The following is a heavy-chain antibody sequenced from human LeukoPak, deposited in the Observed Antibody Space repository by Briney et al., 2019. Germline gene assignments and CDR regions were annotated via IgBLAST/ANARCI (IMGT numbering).Heavy chain of an antibody. D-gene: IGHD6-6*01. CDR1: GFTPSSYA. V-gene: IGHV3-23*01. J-gene: IGHJ4*02. CDR2: ISGSGGST. Sequence: GGSLRLSCAASGFTPSSYAMSWVRQAPGKGLERDSAISGSGGSTYYADSVKGRFTISRDNSKNTLYLQMNSLRAEDTAVYYCAKAKLAARLFVYWGQGTLLTVSS. CDR3: AKAKLAARLFVY.